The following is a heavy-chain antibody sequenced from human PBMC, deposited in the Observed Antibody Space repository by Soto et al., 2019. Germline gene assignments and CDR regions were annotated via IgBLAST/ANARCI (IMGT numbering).Heavy chain of an antibody. J-gene: IGHJ4*02. V-gene: IGHV2-5*01. D-gene: IGHD1-26*01. Sequence: QITLKESGPPLVKPTQTLTLTCTFSGFSLSTSGVGVGWIRQPPGKALEWLALIYWNDDKRYSPSLKSRLTITKDTSKNQVVLTMTNMDPVDTATYYCAHTWEAPEFDYWGQGTLVTVSS. CDR2: IYWNDDK. CDR3: AHTWEAPEFDY. CDR1: GFSLSTSGVG.